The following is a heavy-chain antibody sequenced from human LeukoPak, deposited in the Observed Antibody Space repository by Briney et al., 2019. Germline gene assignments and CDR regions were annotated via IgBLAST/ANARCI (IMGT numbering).Heavy chain of an antibody. CDR1: GNTPTELS. V-gene: IGHV1-24*01. J-gene: IGHJ4*02. CDR3: ATNLATVVTPAYY. Sequence: ASVKVSCKVSGNTPTELSMHWVRQAPGKGLEWMGGFDPEDGETIYAQKFQGRVTMTEDTSTDTAYMDLNSLRSEDTAVYYCATNLATVVTPAYYWGQGTLVTVSS. D-gene: IGHD4-23*01. CDR2: FDPEDGET.